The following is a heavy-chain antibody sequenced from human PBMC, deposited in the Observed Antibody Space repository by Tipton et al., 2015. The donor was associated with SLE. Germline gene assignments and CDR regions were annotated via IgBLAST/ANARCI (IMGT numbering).Heavy chain of an antibody. D-gene: IGHD3-22*01. CDR3: ARLIRGMDV. CDR2: ICYDGNT. V-gene: IGHV4-59*08. J-gene: IGHJ6*02. CDR1: GGSISSYF. Sequence: TLSLTCTVSGGSISSYFWSWIRQPPGKGLEWIGSICYDGNTNYNPSLKSRVTISVDTSRSQFSLKLSSVTATDTAVYYCARLIRGMDVWGQGTTVTVSS.